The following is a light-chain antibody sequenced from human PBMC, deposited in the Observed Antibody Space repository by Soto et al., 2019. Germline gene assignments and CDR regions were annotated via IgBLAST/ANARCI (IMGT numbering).Light chain of an antibody. Sequence: EIVLTQSPGTLALSPGERATLSCRASRSFSSSYLAWYQQMPGQAPRLLIYAASSRATGIPDRFSGSGSGTDFTLTISRLEPEDSAVYYCQHYGGSPLTFGGGTKVEI. CDR2: AAS. J-gene: IGKJ4*01. CDR1: RSFSSSY. V-gene: IGKV3-20*01. CDR3: QHYGGSPLT.